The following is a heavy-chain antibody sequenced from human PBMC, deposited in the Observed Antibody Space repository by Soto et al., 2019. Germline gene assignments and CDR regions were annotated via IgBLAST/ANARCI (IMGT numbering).Heavy chain of an antibody. D-gene: IGHD6-19*01. V-gene: IGHV1-18*01. CDR2: ISAYNGNT. Sequence: QVQLVQSGAEVKKPGASVKVSCKASGYTFTSYGISWVRQAPGQGLEWMGWISAYNGNTNYAQKLQGRVTMTTDTSTSTAYMELSSLTSDDTAVYYCARDLSVVLAVDVTRQDAFDIWGQGTMVTVSS. CDR3: ARDLSVVLAVDVTRQDAFDI. CDR1: GYTFTSYG. J-gene: IGHJ3*02.